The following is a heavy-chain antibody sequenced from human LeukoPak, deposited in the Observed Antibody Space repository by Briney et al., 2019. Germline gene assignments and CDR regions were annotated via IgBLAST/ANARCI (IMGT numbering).Heavy chain of an antibody. Sequence: SETLSLTCTVSGGSISSSSYYWGWIRQPPGKGLEWIGSIYYSGSTYYNPSLKSRVTISVDTSKNQFSLKLSSVTAADTAVYYCARQLNDAFDIWGQGTMVTVPS. CDR1: GGSISSSSYY. CDR3: ARQLNDAFDI. J-gene: IGHJ3*02. CDR2: IYYSGST. V-gene: IGHV4-39*01.